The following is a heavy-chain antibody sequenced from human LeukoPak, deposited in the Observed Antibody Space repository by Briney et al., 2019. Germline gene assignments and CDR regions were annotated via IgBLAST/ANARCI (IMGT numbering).Heavy chain of an antibody. CDR2: VHGDGDNI. D-gene: IGHD1-26*01. V-gene: IGHV3-74*01. Sequence: GGSLRLSCAASGFPFSSYAMYWVRQAPGKGLVWVARVHGDGDNISYADSVRGRFTISRDNAKDSLFLHMNSLRPEDTAVYYCARAQVGAPTDLWGQGTLVTVSS. CDR3: ARAQVGAPTDL. J-gene: IGHJ5*02. CDR1: GFPFSSYA.